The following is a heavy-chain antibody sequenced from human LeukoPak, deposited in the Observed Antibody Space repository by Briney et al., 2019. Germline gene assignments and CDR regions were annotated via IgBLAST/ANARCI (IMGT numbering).Heavy chain of an antibody. CDR3: ANEIRPNDY. Sequence: GGSLRLSCAASGFTXXSYAVSWVRQAPGXXLXWXXXISXXGGXXXXXXXXXXXFTIXRDNSKNTLYLQMNSLRAEDTAVYYCANEIRPNDYWGQGTQVTVSS. V-gene: IGHV3-23*01. CDR2: ISXXGGXX. D-gene: IGHD4-17*01. J-gene: IGHJ4*02. CDR1: GFTXXSYA.